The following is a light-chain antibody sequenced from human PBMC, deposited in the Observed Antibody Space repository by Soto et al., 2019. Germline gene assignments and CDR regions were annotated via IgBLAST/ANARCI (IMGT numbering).Light chain of an antibody. J-gene: IGKJ1*01. CDR1: QGITND. CDR3: LQHNNYPWT. V-gene: IGKV1-17*01. Sequence: DIQMTQSPSSLSAYVGDRFTITCLASQGITNDLGCYQQKPGKAPTRLIYDASTFQIGVPPRLSGSGSGTEFTITISSLQPEDFATYYCLQHNNYPWTFGQATKVDIK. CDR2: DAS.